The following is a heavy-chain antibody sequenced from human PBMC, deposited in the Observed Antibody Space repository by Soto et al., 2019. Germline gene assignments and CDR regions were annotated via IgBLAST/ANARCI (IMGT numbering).Heavy chain of an antibody. CDR2: ISYDGSNK. CDR1: GFTFSSYA. V-gene: IGHV3-30-3*01. CDR3: ARDRSNVVPAAMFFGWETPNWFDP. D-gene: IGHD2-2*01. J-gene: IGHJ5*02. Sequence: GGSLRLSCAASGFTFSSYAMHWVRQAPGKGLEWVAVISYDGSNKYYADSVKGRFTISRDNSKNTLYLQMNSLRAEDTAVYYCARDRSNVVPAAMFFGWETPNWFDPWGQGTLVTVSS.